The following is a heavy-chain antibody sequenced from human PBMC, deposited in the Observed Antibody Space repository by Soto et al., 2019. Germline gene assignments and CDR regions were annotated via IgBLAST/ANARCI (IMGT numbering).Heavy chain of an antibody. CDR1: GFTFSSYG. D-gene: IGHD6-19*01. CDR2: IWYDGSNK. CDR3: ARGVGSGTLDY. J-gene: IGHJ4*02. V-gene: IGHV3-33*01. Sequence: GGSLRLSCAASGFTFSSYGMHWVRQAPGKGLEWVAVIWYDGSNKYYADSVKGRFTISRDNSKNTLYLQMNSLRAEDTAVYYCARGVGSGTLDYWGQGTLVTVSS.